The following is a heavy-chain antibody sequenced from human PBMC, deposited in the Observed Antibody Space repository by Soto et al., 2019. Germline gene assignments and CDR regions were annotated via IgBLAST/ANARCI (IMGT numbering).Heavy chain of an antibody. CDR2: LNPATGAA. CDR1: GYPVTAYY. CDR3: ARGGGVGVAGSAAFDM. V-gene: IGHV1-2*02. Sequence: QLHLVQSGAVVKKPGASVTVSCSASGYPVTAYYMHWVRQAPGRGLEWMGGLNPATGAAKYTQTCQGRVTMARATSTGTVFMELSGLTSEAPAVFYCARGGGVGVAGSAAFDMWGQGTLGTVSS. D-gene: IGHD3-3*01. J-gene: IGHJ3*02.